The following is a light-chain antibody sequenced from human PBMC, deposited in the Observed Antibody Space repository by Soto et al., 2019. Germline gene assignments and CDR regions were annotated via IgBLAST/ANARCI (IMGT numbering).Light chain of an antibody. CDR1: QSISSY. CDR2: AAS. Sequence: DIQMTHSPSSLAASLGDRVTITFRASQSISSYLNWYQQKPGKAPKLLIYAASSLQSGVPSRFSGSGSGTDFTLTISSLQPEDFATYYCQQSYSTPQTFGQGTKVDIK. CDR3: QQSYSTPQT. V-gene: IGKV1-39*01. J-gene: IGKJ1*01.